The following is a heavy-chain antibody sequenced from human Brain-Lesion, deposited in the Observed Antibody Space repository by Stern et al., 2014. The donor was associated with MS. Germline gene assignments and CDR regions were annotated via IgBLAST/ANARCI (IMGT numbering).Heavy chain of an antibody. CDR1: GGSISSGGYY. CDR2: IFNSGST. J-gene: IGHJ6*02. V-gene: IGHV4-61*02. CDR3: ARGRVVPGFQYYATDV. D-gene: IGHD2-2*01. Sequence: QVQLVESGPGLVKPSQTLSLSCAVSGGSISSGGYYWSWIRQPAGKGLEWIGRIFNSGSTSYNPSLKSRVTISIDTSKNQFSLRLNSMTAAYTAVYYCARGRVVPGFQYYATDVWGQGTTVIVSS.